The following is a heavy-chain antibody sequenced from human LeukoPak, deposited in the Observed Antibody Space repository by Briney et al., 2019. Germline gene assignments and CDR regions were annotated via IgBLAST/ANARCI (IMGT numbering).Heavy chain of an antibody. J-gene: IGHJ6*02. Sequence: SETLSLTCTVSGASINNYYWSWIRQPPGKGLEWIGYVYYSGSANYNPSLKSRVTISVDTSKNQFSLKLSSVTAADTAVYYCARRTEYFDMVVWGQGTTVTVSS. CDR3: ARRTEYFDMVV. V-gene: IGHV4-59*01. CDR2: VYYSGSA. D-gene: IGHD1-1*01. CDR1: GASINNYY.